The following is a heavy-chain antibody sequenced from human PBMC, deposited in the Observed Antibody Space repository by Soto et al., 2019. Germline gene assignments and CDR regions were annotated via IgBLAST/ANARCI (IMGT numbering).Heavy chain of an antibody. CDR2: IIPIFGTA. CDR1: GGTFSGYA. CDR3: ASLIAVAGVWSDYYYYGMDV. J-gene: IGHJ6*02. Sequence: SVKVSCKASGGTFSGYAISWVRQAPGQGLEWMGGIIPIFGTANYAQKFQGRVTITADESTSTAYMELSSLRSEDTAVYYCASLIAVAGVWSDYYYYGMDVWGQGTTVTVSS. V-gene: IGHV1-69*13. D-gene: IGHD6-19*01.